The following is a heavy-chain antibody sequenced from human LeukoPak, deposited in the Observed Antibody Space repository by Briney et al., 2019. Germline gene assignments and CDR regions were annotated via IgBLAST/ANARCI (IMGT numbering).Heavy chain of an antibody. CDR2: ISSSSDSI. D-gene: IGHD5-18*01. J-gene: IGHJ3*02. CDR1: GFTFSSYA. V-gene: IGHV3-48*02. CDR3: ARDAGYTYAFDI. Sequence: GGSLRLSCAASGFTFSSYAMNWVRQAPGKGLGWVSYISSSSDSIYYADSVTGRFTVSRDNAKNSLYLQMNSLRDEDTAVYYCARDAGYTYAFDIWGQGTMVTVSS.